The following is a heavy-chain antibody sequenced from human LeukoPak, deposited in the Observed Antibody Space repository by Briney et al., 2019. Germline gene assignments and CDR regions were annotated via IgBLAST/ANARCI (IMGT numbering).Heavy chain of an antibody. Sequence: GGSLRLSCAASGFTFSNAWMNWVRQAPGKGLGWVGRIKSKTDGGTTDYAAPVKGRFTISRDDSKNTLYLQMNSLKTEDTAVYYCTTDPWGYFDWLYYRNYWGQGTLVTVSS. D-gene: IGHD3-9*01. CDR1: GFTFSNAW. CDR2: IKSKTDGGTT. CDR3: TTDPWGYFDWLYYRNY. J-gene: IGHJ4*02. V-gene: IGHV3-15*07.